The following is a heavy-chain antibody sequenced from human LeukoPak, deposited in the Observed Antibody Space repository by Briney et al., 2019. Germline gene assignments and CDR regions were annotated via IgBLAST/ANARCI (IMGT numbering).Heavy chain of an antibody. Sequence: SETLSLTCSVSGGSISSYYWSWIRQPPGQGLEWIGYIYYNGHSNYNPSLKSRVTISLDTSKNQFSLKLNSVTAADTAVYYCARRGSGLGWFDPWGQGTLVTVSS. CDR3: ARRGSGLGWFDP. V-gene: IGHV4-59*08. CDR2: IYYNGHS. D-gene: IGHD2-15*01. CDR1: GGSISSYY. J-gene: IGHJ5*02.